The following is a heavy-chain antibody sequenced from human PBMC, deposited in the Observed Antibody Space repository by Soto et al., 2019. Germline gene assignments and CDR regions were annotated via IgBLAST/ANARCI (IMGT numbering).Heavy chain of an antibody. CDR1: GGSISSYY. CDR2: IYYSGST. CDR3: ASAPGYCSSTSCPGAAFDI. D-gene: IGHD2-2*01. Sequence: TSETLSLTCTVSGGSISSYYWSWIRQPPGKGLEWIGYIYYSGSTNYNPSLKSRVTISVDTPKNQFSLKLSSVTAADTAVYYCASAPGYCSSTSCPGAAFDIWGQGTMVTVSS. J-gene: IGHJ3*02. V-gene: IGHV4-59*01.